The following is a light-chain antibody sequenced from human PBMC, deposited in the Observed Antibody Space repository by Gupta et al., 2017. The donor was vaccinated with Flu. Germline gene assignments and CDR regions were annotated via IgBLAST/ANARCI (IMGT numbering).Light chain of an antibody. CDR1: SRDFGMYNY. CDR2: DVT. CDR3: TSYKRLTSRV. V-gene: IGLV2-14*03. Sequence: LFTISCTRNSRDFGMYNYVSWQQQPPGTAPKVIGEDVTYRPSGVAKRCDGSKSGTTALLISAGLQAEDEAYYGCTSYKRLTSRVFGGGTKLTVL. J-gene: IGLJ2*01.